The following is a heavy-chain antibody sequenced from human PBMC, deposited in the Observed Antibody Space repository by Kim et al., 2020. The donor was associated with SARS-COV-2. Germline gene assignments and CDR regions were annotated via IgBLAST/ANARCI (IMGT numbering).Heavy chain of an antibody. CDR2: IIPIFGTA. V-gene: IGHV1-69*13. CDR1: GGTFSSYA. Sequence: SVKVSCKASGGTFSSYAISWVRQAPGQGLEWMGGIIPIFGTANYAQKFQGRVTITADESTSTAYMELSSLRSEDTAVYYCARSVAGTTDAFDIWGQGTMVTVSS. CDR3: ARSVAGTTDAFDI. D-gene: IGHD6-19*01. J-gene: IGHJ3*02.